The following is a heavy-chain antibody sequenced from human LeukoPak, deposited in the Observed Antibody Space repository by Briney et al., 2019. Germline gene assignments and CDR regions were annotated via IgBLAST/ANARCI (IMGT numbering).Heavy chain of an antibody. CDR1: GFTFSIYA. CDR3: AKDRPNYYGSNGHYYRRDGDY. V-gene: IGHV3-23*01. CDR2: ITSSGDGT. D-gene: IGHD3-22*01. Sequence: GGSLRLSCAASGFTFSIYAMSWVRQAPGKGLQWVSSITSSGDGTYYADSVKGRFTISRDNSENMLYLQMNSLRVENTAVYFCAKDRPNYYGSNGHYYRRDGDYWGQGTLVTVSS. J-gene: IGHJ4*02.